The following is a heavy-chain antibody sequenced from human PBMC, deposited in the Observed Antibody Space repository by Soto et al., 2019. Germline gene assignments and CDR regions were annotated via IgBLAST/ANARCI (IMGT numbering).Heavy chain of an antibody. V-gene: IGHV1-69*13. Sequence: ASVKVSCKASGGTFSSYAISRVRQAPGQGLEWMGGIIPIFGTANYAQKFQGRVTITADESTSTAYMELSSLRSEDTAVYYCARGSDIVVVPAARFYYYGMDVWGQGTTVTVS. CDR1: GGTFSSYA. CDR3: ARGSDIVVVPAARFYYYGMDV. CDR2: IIPIFGTA. J-gene: IGHJ6*02. D-gene: IGHD2-2*01.